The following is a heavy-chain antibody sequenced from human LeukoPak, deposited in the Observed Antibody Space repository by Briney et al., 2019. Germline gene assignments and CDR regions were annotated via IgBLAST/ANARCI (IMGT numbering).Heavy chain of an antibody. V-gene: IGHV4-39*01. D-gene: IGHD4-23*01. CDR3: ARHRFGGNLWGWGFDL. J-gene: IGHJ2*01. CDR1: GGSIRSGSYF. Sequence: SETLSLTCIVSGGSIRSGSYFWAWIRQTPGKGLEWIASVYYSGSTFYNPSLSSRVTISVDTSKNQFSLNLSPVTAADTAVFYCARHRFGGNLWGWGFDLWGRGTLVTVSS. CDR2: VYYSGST.